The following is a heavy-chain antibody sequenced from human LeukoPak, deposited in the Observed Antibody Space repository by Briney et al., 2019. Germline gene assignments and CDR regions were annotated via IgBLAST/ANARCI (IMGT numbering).Heavy chain of an antibody. V-gene: IGHV1-2*02. J-gene: IGHJ6*03. Sequence: ASVKVSCKASGYTFTGYYMHWVRQAPGQGLEWMGWINPNSGGTNYAQKFQGRVTVTRDTSISTAYMELSRLRSDDTAVYYCARGRSSMVRGYYYYYMDVWGKGTTVTISS. CDR2: INPNSGGT. CDR1: GYTFTGYY. CDR3: ARGRSSMVRGYYYYYMDV. D-gene: IGHD3-10*01.